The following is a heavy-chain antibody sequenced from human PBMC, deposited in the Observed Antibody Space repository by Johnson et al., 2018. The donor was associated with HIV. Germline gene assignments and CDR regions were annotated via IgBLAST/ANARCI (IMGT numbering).Heavy chain of an antibody. V-gene: IGHV3-30*02. CDR2: IRYDGSSK. Sequence: VQLVESGGGVVQPGGSLRLSCAASGFSFSSYGMHWVRQAPGKGLEWVAFIRYDGSSKYYADSVKGRFTVSRDKSKNTLYLQMKSLRPEDTAVYYCARENYYNFPLDAFDIWGQGTMVTVSS. CDR3: ARENYYNFPLDAFDI. D-gene: IGHD3-3*01. J-gene: IGHJ3*02. CDR1: GFSFSSYG.